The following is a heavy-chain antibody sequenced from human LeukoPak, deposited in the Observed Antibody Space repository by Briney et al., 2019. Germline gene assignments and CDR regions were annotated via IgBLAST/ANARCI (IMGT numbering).Heavy chain of an antibody. CDR1: GFTFGDYT. J-gene: IGHJ4*02. D-gene: IGHD6-19*01. V-gene: IGHV3-49*04. CDR2: IRSKAYGGTT. CDR3: TREIAVAGNLGY. Sequence: GGSLRLSCTASGFTFGDYTMNWVRQAPGKGLEWVGFIRSKAYGGTTEYAASVKGRFTISRDDSKSIAYLQMNSLKTEDTAVYYWTREIAVAGNLGYWGQGTLVTVSS.